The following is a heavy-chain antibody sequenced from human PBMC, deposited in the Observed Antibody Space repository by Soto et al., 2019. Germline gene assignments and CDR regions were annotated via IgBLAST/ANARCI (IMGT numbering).Heavy chain of an antibody. D-gene: IGHD2-21*02. CDR3: ARQRTSVVTQAYFDS. Sequence: SETLSLTCTVTGDSISDNNYYWICMPQGPGKGLEWTGSIYYSGSTYNNPSLKSRVSMSVDTSKNQFPLKLRSVTAADTALYYCARQRTSVVTQAYFDSWGQGSLVTVSS. V-gene: IGHV4-39*01. CDR2: IYYSGST. J-gene: IGHJ4*02. CDR1: GDSISDNNYY.